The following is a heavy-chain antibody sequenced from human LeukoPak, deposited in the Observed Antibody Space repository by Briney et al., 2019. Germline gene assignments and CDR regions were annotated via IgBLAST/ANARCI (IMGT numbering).Heavy chain of an antibody. D-gene: IGHD3-3*01. CDR1: GYTLTELS. CDR3: ATVQSSSDPWRFRYYYYYMDV. V-gene: IGHV1-24*01. Sequence: ASGKVSCKVSGYTLTELSMHWVRQAPGKGIEWMGGFDPEDGETIYAQKFQGRVTMTEDTSTDTAYMELSSLRSGDTAVYYCATVQSSSDPWRFRYYYYYMDVWGKGTTVTVSS. J-gene: IGHJ6*03. CDR2: FDPEDGET.